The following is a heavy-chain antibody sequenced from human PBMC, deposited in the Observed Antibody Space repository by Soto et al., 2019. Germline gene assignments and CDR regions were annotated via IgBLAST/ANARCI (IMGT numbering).Heavy chain of an antibody. J-gene: IGHJ5*02. CDR2: IYYSGST. CDR1: GGSISSYY. D-gene: IGHD3-9*01. V-gene: IGHV4-59*01. CDR3: ARGSYYDILTCYYPPGERLDP. Sequence: SETLSLTCTVSGGSISSYYWSWIRQPPGKGLERNGYIYYSGSTNYNPSLKSRVTISVDTSKNQFSLKLSSVTAADTAVYFCARGSYYDILTCYYPPGERLDPWGQGTLVTVSS.